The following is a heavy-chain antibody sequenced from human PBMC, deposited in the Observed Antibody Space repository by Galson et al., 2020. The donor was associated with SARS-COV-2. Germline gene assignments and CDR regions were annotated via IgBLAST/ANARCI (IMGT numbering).Heavy chain of an antibody. Sequence: SETLSLTCTASGGSISSSSYYWGWIRQPPGKGLEWIGSIYYSGSTYYNPSLKSRVTISVDTSKNQFSLKLSSVTAADTAVYYCARSNSIVGLDYWGQGTLVTVSS. V-gene: IGHV4-39*01. CDR2: IYYSGST. D-gene: IGHD3-22*01. J-gene: IGHJ4*02. CDR3: ARSNSIVGLDY. CDR1: GGSISSSSYY.